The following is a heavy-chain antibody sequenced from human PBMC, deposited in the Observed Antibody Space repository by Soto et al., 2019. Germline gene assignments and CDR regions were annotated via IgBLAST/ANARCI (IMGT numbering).Heavy chain of an antibody. Sequence: EEQLLESGGGLVQPGGSLRLSCAASGLTFSRYAMSWVRQAPGKGLEWVSIINPSGDITYYGDSVKGRFTISRDNSKNTLSLQMNSRRAEDTAVYYCAKSLRPSAVATYYFDYRGQGTLVTVSS. CDR2: INPSGDIT. D-gene: IGHD5-12*01. CDR1: GLTFSRYA. V-gene: IGHV3-23*01. CDR3: AKSLRPSAVATYYFDY. J-gene: IGHJ4*02.